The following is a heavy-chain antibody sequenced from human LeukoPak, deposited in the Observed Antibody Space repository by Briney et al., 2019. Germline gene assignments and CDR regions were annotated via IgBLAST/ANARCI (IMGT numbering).Heavy chain of an antibody. D-gene: IGHD6-19*01. CDR3: ARDLRRDIAVAGL. J-gene: IGHJ4*02. V-gene: IGHV1-2*02. CDR1: GYTFTGYY. Sequence: ASVKVSCKASGYTFTGYYMHWVRQAPGQGLEWMGWINPNSGGTNYAQKLQGRVTMTTDTSTSTAYMELRSLRSDDTAVYYCARDLRRDIAVAGLWGQGTLVTVSS. CDR2: INPNSGGT.